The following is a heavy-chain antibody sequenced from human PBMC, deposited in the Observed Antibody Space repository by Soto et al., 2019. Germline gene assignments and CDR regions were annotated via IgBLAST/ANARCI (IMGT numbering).Heavy chain of an antibody. Sequence: SETLSLTCTVSGVSISSSSYYWGWIRQPPGKGLEWIGSIYYSGSTYYNPSLKSRVTISVDTSKNQFSLKLSSVTAADTAVYYCARLYPSGSYSYYYYGMDVWGQGTTVTV. CDR1: GVSISSSSYY. D-gene: IGHD1-26*01. CDR2: IYYSGST. V-gene: IGHV4-39*01. J-gene: IGHJ6*02. CDR3: ARLYPSGSYSYYYYGMDV.